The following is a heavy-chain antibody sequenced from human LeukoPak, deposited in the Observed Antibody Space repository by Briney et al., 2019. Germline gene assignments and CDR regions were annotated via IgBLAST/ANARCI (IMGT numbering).Heavy chain of an antibody. CDR1: GFTFSSYW. Sequence: GGSLRLSCAASGFTFSSYWMSWVRQAPGKGLEWVANIKQDGSEKYYVDSVKGRFTISRDNAKNSLYLQMSSLRAEDTAVYYCARVQAIYCSGGSCYSSNYYYYYGMDVWGQGTTVTVSS. CDR3: ARVQAIYCSGGSCYSSNYYYYYGMDV. V-gene: IGHV3-7*05. D-gene: IGHD2-15*01. CDR2: IKQDGSEK. J-gene: IGHJ6*02.